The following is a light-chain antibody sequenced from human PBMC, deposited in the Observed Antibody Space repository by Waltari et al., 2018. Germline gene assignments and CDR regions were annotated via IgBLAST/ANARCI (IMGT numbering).Light chain of an antibody. J-gene: IGLJ2*01. CDR3: QSYDSSLSGSL. CDR2: GDN. CDR1: WSNTGAGYD. V-gene: IGLV1-40*01. Sequence: QSVLTHPPSVSGAPGQRVTIPCTGSWSNTGAGYDVHWYQQLPGTVPKLLIYGDNKRPSGVPDRFSGSKSGTSGSLAITGLQAEDEADYYCQSYDSSLSGSLFGGGTKVTVL.